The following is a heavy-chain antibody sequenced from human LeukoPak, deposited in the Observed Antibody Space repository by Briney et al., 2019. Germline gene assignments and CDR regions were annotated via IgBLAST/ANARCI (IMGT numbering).Heavy chain of an antibody. Sequence: KASETLSLTCTVSSGSVNSGSYYWNWIRQPPGKGLEWIGYIYYSGSTNYNPSLKSRVTISLDTAKNQLSLKLSSVTAADTAVYYCARRAGYTSSWYGYWGQGTLVTVSS. V-gene: IGHV4-61*01. J-gene: IGHJ4*02. CDR1: SGSVNSGSYY. D-gene: IGHD6-13*01. CDR2: IYYSGST. CDR3: ARRAGYTSSWYGY.